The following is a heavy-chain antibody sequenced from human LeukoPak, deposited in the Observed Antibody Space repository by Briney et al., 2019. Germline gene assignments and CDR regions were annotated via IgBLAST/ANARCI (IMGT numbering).Heavy chain of an antibody. CDR2: IYHSGST. D-gene: IGHD1-26*01. Sequence: SETLSLTCTVSGSPISSGYYWGWIRQPPGKGLEWIGSIYHSGSTYYNPSLKSRVTISVDTSKNQFSLKLSSVTAADTAVHYCARAGGSGRRGHFNYWGQGTLVTVSS. J-gene: IGHJ4*02. V-gene: IGHV4-38-2*02. CDR3: ARAGGSGRRGHFNY. CDR1: GSPISSGYY.